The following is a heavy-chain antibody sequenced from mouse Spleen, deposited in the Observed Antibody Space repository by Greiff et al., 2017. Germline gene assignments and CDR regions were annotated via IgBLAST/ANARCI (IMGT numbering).Heavy chain of an antibody. CDR1: GFTFSDYY. D-gene: IGHD2-14*01. CDR3: AREDRYDEGYYAMDY. J-gene: IGHJ4*01. V-gene: IGHV5-4*02. Sequence: EVHLVESGGGLVKPGGSLKLSCAASGFTFSDYYMYWVRQTPEKRLEWVATISDGGSYTYYPDSVKGRFTISRDNAKNNLYLQMSSLKSEDTAMYYCAREDRYDEGYYAMDYWGQGTSVTVSS. CDR2: ISDGGSYT.